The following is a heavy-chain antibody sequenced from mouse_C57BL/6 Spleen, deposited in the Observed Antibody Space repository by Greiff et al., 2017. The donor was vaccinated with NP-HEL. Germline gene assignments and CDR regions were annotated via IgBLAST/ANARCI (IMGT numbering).Heavy chain of an antibody. J-gene: IGHJ4*01. D-gene: IGHD2-3*01. CDR3: ARSYDGYPYYAMDY. V-gene: IGHV1-39*01. CDR2: INPNYGTT. CDR1: GYSFTDYN. Sequence: VQLKQSGPELVKPGASVKISCKASGYSFTDYNMNWVKQSNGKSLEWIGVINPNYGTTSYNQKFKGKATLTVDQSSSTAYMQLNSLTSEDSAVYYGARSYDGYPYYAMDYWGQGTSVTVSS.